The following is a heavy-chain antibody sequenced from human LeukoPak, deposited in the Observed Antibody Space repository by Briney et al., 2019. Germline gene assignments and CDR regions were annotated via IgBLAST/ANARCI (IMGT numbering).Heavy chain of an antibody. CDR1: GITFSSYE. Sequence: GGSLRLSCAASGITFSSYEMNWVRQGPGKGLEWVSYISLSGDTMFYADSVKGRFTISRDNPKNSLYLQMNSLRAEDTAVYYCASGGTVAPGGVYWGQGTLVTVSS. V-gene: IGHV3-48*03. D-gene: IGHD6-19*01. CDR3: ASGGTVAPGGVY. J-gene: IGHJ4*02. CDR2: ISLSGDTM.